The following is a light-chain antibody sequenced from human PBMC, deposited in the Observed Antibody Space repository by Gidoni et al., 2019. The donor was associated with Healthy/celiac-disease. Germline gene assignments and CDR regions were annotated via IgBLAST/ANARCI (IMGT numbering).Light chain of an antibody. V-gene: IGKV2-28*01. J-gene: IGKJ3*01. CDR1: HSLLHSNGYNY. CDR2: VGS. CDR3: MQAIQTPLT. Sequence: DIVMTQYTLSLPVTPGVPASIACRSSHSLLHSNGYNYLDWYLQKPGQSPQLLIYVGSSRDWGVPDRFSGSGSGTDFTLKISRVEAEDVGVYYCMQAIQTPLTFGPGTKVDIK.